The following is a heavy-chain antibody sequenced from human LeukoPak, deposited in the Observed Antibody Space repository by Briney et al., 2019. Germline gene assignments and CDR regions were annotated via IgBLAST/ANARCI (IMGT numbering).Heavy chain of an antibody. Sequence: GRSQRLSCAASGFTLSSYGMHWVRQAPGKGLDWVAFIRYDGSNKYYADSVKGRFTISRDNSKNTLYLQMNSLRAEDTAVYYCANSGGDYGEYYFDYWGQGTLVTVSS. CDR1: GFTLSSYG. D-gene: IGHD4-17*01. J-gene: IGHJ4*02. CDR3: ANSGGDYGEYYFDY. CDR2: IRYDGSNK. V-gene: IGHV3-30*02.